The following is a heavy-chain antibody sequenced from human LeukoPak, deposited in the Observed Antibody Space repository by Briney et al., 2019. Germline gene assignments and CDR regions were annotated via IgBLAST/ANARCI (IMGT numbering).Heavy chain of an antibody. V-gene: IGHV5-51*01. CDR3: ARHLSGSYLHDAFDI. CDR1: GYSFTSYW. J-gene: IGHJ3*02. D-gene: IGHD1-26*01. Sequence: GASLQISCKGSGYSFTSYWIGWVRQMPGKGLEWMGIIYPGDSDTRYSPSFQGQVTISADKSISTAYLQWSSLKASDTAMYYCARHLSGSYLHDAFDIWGQGTMVTVSS. CDR2: IYPGDSDT.